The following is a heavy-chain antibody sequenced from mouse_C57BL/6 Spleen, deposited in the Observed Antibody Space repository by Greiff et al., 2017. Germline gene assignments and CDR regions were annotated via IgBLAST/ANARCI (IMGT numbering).Heavy chain of an antibody. CDR1: GYAFSSSW. D-gene: IGHD2-4*01. V-gene: IGHV1-82*01. Sequence: VQLQQSGPELVKPGASVKISCKASGYAFSSSWMNWVKQRPGKGLEWIGRIYPGDGDTNYNGKFKGKATLTADKSSSTAYMQLSSLTSEDSAVYFCARDDYDWYFDGWGTGTTVTVSS. J-gene: IGHJ1*03. CDR2: IYPGDGDT. CDR3: ARDDYDWYFDG.